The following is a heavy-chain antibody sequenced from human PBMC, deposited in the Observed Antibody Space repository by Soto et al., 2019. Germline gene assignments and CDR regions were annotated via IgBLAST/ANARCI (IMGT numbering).Heavy chain of an antibody. CDR3: ARVFKALQALTEGNVHWFDP. V-gene: IGHV4-31*03. J-gene: IGHJ5*02. CDR2: IYYSGST. D-gene: IGHD1-1*01. Sequence: SETLSLTCTVSCGSISSGGYYWSWIRQHPGKGLEWIGYIYYSGSTYYNPSLKSRVTISVDTSKNQFSLKLSSVTAADTAVYYCARVFKALQALTEGNVHWFDPWGQGTLVTVS. CDR1: CGSISSGGYY.